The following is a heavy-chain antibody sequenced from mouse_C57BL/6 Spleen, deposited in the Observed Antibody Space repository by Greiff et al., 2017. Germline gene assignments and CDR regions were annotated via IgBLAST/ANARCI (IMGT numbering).Heavy chain of an antibody. CDR3: ARGGGSSPWYFDV. CDR2: IYPRSGNT. CDR1: GYTFTSYG. Sequence: QVQLQQSGAELARPGASVKLSCKASGYTFTSYGISWVKQRTGQGLEWIGEIYPRSGNTYYNEKVKGKATLTADKSSSTAYMELRSLPSADSAVYCCARGGGSSPWYFDVWGTGTTVTVSS. D-gene: IGHD1-1*01. J-gene: IGHJ1*03. V-gene: IGHV1-81*01.